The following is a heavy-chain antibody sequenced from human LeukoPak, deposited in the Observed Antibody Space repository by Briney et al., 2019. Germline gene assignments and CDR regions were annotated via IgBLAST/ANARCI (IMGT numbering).Heavy chain of an antibody. Sequence: PGGSLGLSCAASGFTFSPYEMNWVRQTPGKGLEWVSYISGSGNTTHYADSVKGRFTISRDNAKNSLYLQMNSLRAEDTAVYCCARDSSGWYGMIDYWGQGTLVTVSS. CDR1: GFTFSPYE. CDR3: ARDSSGWYGMIDY. J-gene: IGHJ4*02. D-gene: IGHD6-19*01. CDR2: ISGSGNTT. V-gene: IGHV3-48*03.